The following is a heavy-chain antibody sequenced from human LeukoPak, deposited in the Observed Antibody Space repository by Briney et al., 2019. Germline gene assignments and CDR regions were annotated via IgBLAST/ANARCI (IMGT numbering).Heavy chain of an antibody. CDR2: ISGSGGST. CDR1: GFTVSSNY. J-gene: IGHJ4*02. D-gene: IGHD2-2*01. V-gene: IGHV3-23*01. CDR3: AKEVPEIVVVPAAIGPYGY. Sequence: GGSLRLSCAASGFTVSSNYMSWVRQAPGKGLEWVSAISGSGGSTYYADSVKGRFTISRDNSKNTLYLQMNSLRAEDTAVYYCAKEVPEIVVVPAAIGPYGYWGQGTLVTVSS.